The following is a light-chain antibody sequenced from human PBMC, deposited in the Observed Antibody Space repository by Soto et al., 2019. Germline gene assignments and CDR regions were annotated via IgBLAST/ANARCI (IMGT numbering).Light chain of an antibody. V-gene: IGKV1-5*03. J-gene: IGKJ4*01. CDR2: KAS. CDR1: QSISSW. CDR3: QQYNGYSSVT. Sequence: DIQMTQSPSTLSASVGDSVTITCRASQSISSWLAWYQQKPGKAPKLLIYKASSLESGVPSRFSGSGSGTEFTLAISSLQPDDFATYYCQQYNGYSSVTFGGGTKVYIK.